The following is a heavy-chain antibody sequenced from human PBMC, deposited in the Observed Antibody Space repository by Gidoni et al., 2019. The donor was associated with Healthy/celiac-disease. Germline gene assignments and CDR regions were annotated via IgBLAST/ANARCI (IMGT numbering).Heavy chain of an antibody. J-gene: IGHJ4*02. Sequence: QVQLQQWGAGLLKPSETLSLTCAVYGGSFSGYYWSAIRQPPGKGLEWIGEINHSGSTNYNPSLKSRVTRSVDKSKNQFSLKLSSGTVADTAVYYCARVDRPYYYGAGSADYWGQGTLVTVSS. CDR1: GGSFSGYY. D-gene: IGHD3-10*01. CDR2: INHSGST. CDR3: ARVDRPYYYGAGSADY. V-gene: IGHV4-34*01.